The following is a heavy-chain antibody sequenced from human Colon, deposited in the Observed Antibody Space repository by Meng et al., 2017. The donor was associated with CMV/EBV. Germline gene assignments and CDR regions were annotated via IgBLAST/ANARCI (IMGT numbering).Heavy chain of an antibody. CDR2: IIPIFGTA. CDR1: GGTFSSYA. V-gene: IGHV1-69*12. D-gene: IGHD1-26*01. CDR3: ARDIDSAEGY. J-gene: IGHJ4*02. Sequence: VQLGQARAEAKKPGSSVKVSCKASGGTFSSYAISWVRQAPEQGLEWMGGIIPIFGTANYAQKFQGRVTIPAHESTSTAYMELSSLRSEDTAVYYCARDIDSAEGYWGQGTLVTVSS.